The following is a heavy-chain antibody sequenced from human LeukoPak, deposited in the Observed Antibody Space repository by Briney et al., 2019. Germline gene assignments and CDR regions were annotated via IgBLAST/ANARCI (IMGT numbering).Heavy chain of an antibody. V-gene: IGHV3-48*01. CDR3: AKDLIVGSGYFDAFDI. J-gene: IGHJ3*02. CDR1: GFTFSSYS. CDR2: ISGSGSSI. Sequence: GGSLRLSCAASGFTFSSYSMNWVRQAPGKGLEWVSYISGSGSSIYYADSVKGRFTISRDSAKNSLYLQMNSLRAEDTAVYYCAKDLIVGSGYFDAFDIWGQGAMVTVSS. D-gene: IGHD3-22*01.